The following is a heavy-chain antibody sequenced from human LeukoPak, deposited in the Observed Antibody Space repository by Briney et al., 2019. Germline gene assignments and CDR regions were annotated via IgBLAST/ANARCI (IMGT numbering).Heavy chain of an antibody. CDR3: ARGTYYYDSSGPYGHAFDI. V-gene: IGHV4-59*01. J-gene: IGHJ3*02. Sequence: PSETLSLTCTVSGGSISSYYWSWIRQPPGKGLEWIGYNYYSGSTNYNPSLKSRVTISVDTSKNQFSLKLSSVTAADTAVYCCARGTYYYDSSGPYGHAFDIWGQGTMVTVSS. D-gene: IGHD3-22*01. CDR1: GGSISSYY. CDR2: NYYSGST.